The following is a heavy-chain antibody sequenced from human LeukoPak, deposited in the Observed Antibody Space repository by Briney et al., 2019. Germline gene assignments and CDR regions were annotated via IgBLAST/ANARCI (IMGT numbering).Heavy chain of an antibody. V-gene: IGHV3-48*04. CDR1: GFPFSDYS. CDR2: TTGSSSTI. J-gene: IGHJ6*02. Sequence: GGSLRLSCATSGFPFSDYSMNWVRQAPGKGLEWLSYTTGSSSTIYYADSVKGRFTISRDNAKNSLYLQMSNLRAEDTAVYFCARGGGLDVWGQGATVTVSS. D-gene: IGHD3-16*01. CDR3: ARGGGLDV.